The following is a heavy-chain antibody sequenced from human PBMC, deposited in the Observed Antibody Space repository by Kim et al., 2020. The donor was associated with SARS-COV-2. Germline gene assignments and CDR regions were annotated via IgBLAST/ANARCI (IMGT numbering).Heavy chain of an antibody. CDR2: K. CDR3: AKEDFAKVTYDS. V-gene: IGHV3-33*06. Sequence: KYYADSVQGRFTISRDNSRNMLHLEMDSLRAEDTDLYFCAKEDFAKVTYDSWGQGTRVTVSS. J-gene: IGHJ5*01.